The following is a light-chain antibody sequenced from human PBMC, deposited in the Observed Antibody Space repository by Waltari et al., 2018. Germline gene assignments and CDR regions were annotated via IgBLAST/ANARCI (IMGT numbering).Light chain of an antibody. CDR2: GVS. J-gene: IGKJ3*01. CDR1: QSFSSDY. Sequence: EIVLTQSPGTLSLSPGERATLSCRASQSFSSDYLAWYQQRSGQAPRLLIYGVSSRASGIPDRFSGSGSGTDFTLTISRLEPEDFAVYYCQQYANSPFTFGPGTTVDLK. CDR3: QQYANSPFT. V-gene: IGKV3-20*01.